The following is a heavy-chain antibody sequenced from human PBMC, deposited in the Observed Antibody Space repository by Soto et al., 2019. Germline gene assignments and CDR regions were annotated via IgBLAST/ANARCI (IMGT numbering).Heavy chain of an antibody. CDR1: GFTFSDYY. CDR3: ARDEPPEDVDILTGPDHDYYYYYMDV. J-gene: IGHJ6*03. D-gene: IGHD3-9*01. V-gene: IGHV3-11*01. CDR2: ISSSGSTI. Sequence: GGSLRLSCAASGFTFSDYYMSWIRQAPGKGLEWVSYISSSGSTIYYADSVKGRFTISRDNAKNSLYLQMNSLRAEDTAVYYCARDEPPEDVDILTGPDHDYYYYYMDVWGKGTTVTVSS.